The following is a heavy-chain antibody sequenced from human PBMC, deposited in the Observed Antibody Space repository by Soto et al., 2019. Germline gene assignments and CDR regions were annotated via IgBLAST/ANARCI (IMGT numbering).Heavy chain of an antibody. D-gene: IGHD5-12*01. V-gene: IGHV1-3*04. CDR2: INTGNGNT. CDR3: ARAISGYVT. Sequence: QVQLVQSGAEVKKPGASVKVSCKASGITSTTYAIHWVRQAPGQGLEWMGWINTGNGNTRYSQRFLGRVSLTTDTSASTASMDLSSLTSEDTAVYYCARAISGYVTWGQGTRITVSS. CDR1: GITSTTYA. J-gene: IGHJ5*02.